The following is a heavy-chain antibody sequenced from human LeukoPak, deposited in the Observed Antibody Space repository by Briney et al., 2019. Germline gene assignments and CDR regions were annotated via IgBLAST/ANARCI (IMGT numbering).Heavy chain of an antibody. D-gene: IGHD3-10*01. CDR3: ARARVTMVRGVSGYFDY. CDR2: IYYTGST. V-gene: IGHV4-59*08. CDR1: GDSISTYY. Sequence: PSETLSLTCTVSGDSISTYYWTWIRQPPGKGLEWIAYIYYTGSTNYNPSLKSRVTISVDTSKNQFSLKLSSVTAADTAVYYCARARVTMVRGVSGYFDYWGQGTLVTVSS. J-gene: IGHJ4*02.